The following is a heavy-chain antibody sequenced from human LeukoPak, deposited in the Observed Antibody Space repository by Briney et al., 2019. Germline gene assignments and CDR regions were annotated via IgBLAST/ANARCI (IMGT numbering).Heavy chain of an antibody. V-gene: IGHV1-8*03. Sequence: ASVKVSCKASGYTFTSYDINWVRQATGQGLEWMGWMNPNSGNTGYAQKFQGRVTITRNTSISTAHMELSSLRSEDTAVCYCARGVSAAGMDYWGQGTLVTVSS. D-gene: IGHD6-13*01. CDR3: ARGVSAAGMDY. J-gene: IGHJ4*02. CDR1: GYTFTSYD. CDR2: MNPNSGNT.